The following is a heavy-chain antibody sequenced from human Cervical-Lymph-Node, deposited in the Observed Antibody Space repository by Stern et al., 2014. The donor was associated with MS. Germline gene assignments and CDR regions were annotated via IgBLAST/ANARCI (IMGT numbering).Heavy chain of an antibody. CDR1: VFTFRRYW. J-gene: IGHJ6*02. CDR3: ARDFSGCSSSTCYRPYGMDV. V-gene: IGHV3-74*01. CDR2: IDVAGSSI. Sequence: EVQLVESGGGIVQPGGSLRLSCVASVFTFRRYWMHWVRQVPGQGPAWVSRIDVAGSSIRYAGSVTGRFSISRDNAKNTLYLQMNSLRAEDTAVYYCARDFSGCSSSTCYRPYGMDVWGQGTTVIVSS. D-gene: IGHD2-2*01.